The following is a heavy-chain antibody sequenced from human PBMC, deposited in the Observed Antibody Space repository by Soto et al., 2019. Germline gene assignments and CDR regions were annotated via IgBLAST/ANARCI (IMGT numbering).Heavy chain of an antibody. CDR1: GGSISSGGYS. CDR3: SRAIIPAASRDFDY. V-gene: IGHV4-30-2*01. CDR2: IYHSGST. Sequence: SETLSLTCAVSGGSISSGGYSWSWIRQPPGKGLEWIGYIYHSGSTYYNPSLKSRVTISVDRSKNQFSLKLSSVTAADTAVYYCSRAIIPAASRDFDYWGQGTLVTVSS. D-gene: IGHD6-25*01. J-gene: IGHJ4*02.